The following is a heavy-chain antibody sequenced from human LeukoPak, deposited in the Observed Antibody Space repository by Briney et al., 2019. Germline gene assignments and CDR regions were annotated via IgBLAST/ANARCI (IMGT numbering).Heavy chain of an antibody. D-gene: IGHD3-16*02. CDR2: ISYDGSNK. CDR3: ARGGSDYVWGSYRYGPPWLGYFDY. CDR1: GFTFSSYA. Sequence: GRSLRLSCAASGFTFSSYAMHWVRQAPGKGLEWVAVISYDGSNKYYADSVKGRFTISRDNSKNTLYLQMNSLRAEDTAVYYCARGGSDYVWGSYRYGPPWLGYFDYWGQGTLVTVSS. J-gene: IGHJ4*02. V-gene: IGHV3-30*04.